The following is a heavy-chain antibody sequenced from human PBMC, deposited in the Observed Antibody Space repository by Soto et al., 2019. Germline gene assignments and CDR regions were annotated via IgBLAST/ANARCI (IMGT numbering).Heavy chain of an antibody. J-gene: IGHJ6*02. D-gene: IGHD3-10*01. CDR2: MNEDGGTT. Sequence: GGSLRLSCAASGFTFSSYWMHWVRQAPGKGLVWVSRMNEDGGTTDYADSVRGRFTISRDNAKNTLYLQMNSLRVEDTAVYYCASDLSGRADVWGQGTTVTVSS. CDR1: GFTFSSYW. V-gene: IGHV3-74*01. CDR3: ASDLSGRADV.